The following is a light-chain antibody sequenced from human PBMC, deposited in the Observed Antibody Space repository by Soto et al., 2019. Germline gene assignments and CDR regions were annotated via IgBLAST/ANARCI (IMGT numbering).Light chain of an antibody. CDR3: QQYNSYSPLT. J-gene: IGKJ4*01. CDR2: DTF. CDR1: QSISSW. V-gene: IGKV1-5*01. Sequence: DIQMTQSPSSLSASVGDRVSITCRASQSISSWLAWYQQKPGKAPKLLMFDTFSLESGVPSRFSGSRSGTEITLTISSLQPDDDATYYCQQYNSYSPLTFGGGTKVDSK.